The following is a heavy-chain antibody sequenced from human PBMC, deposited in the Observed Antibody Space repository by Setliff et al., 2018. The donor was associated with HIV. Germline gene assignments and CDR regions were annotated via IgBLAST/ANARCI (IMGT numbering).Heavy chain of an antibody. D-gene: IGHD2-2*01. CDR1: GFTVSSNY. Sequence: GGSLRLSCAASGFTVSSNYMSWVRQAPGKGLEWVSVIYSGYSTYYADSVKGRFTISRDNAKNSLYLQMNSLRAEDTALYYCAKDIIPAGLFHDLWGQGTLVTVSS. J-gene: IGHJ5*02. CDR3: AKDIIPAGLFHDL. CDR2: IYSGYST. V-gene: IGHV3-66*01.